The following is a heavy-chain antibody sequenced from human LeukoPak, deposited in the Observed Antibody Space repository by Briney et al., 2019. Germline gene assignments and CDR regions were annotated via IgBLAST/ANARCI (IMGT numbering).Heavy chain of an antibody. Sequence: GGSLRLSCAASGFTFSSYAMSWVRQAPGKGLEWVSAISGSGGSTYYADSVKGRFTISRDNSKNTLYLQMNSLRAEDTAVYYCAKVVAYYDFWSGYSNYYYMDVWGKGTTVTVSS. CDR2: ISGSGGST. V-gene: IGHV3-23*01. D-gene: IGHD3-3*01. CDR1: GFTFSSYA. J-gene: IGHJ6*03. CDR3: AKVVAYYDFWSGYSNYYYMDV.